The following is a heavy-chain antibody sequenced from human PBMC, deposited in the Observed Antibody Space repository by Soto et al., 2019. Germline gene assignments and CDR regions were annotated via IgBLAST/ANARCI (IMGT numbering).Heavy chain of an antibody. CDR3: AKRATGTYFDY. J-gene: IGHJ4*02. Sequence: EVQLLESGGGLVQPGGSLSLSCAASGFSFSSYAMNWVRQAPGEGLEWVSVISGSGDSTYYADSVKGRFTISRDNSKNTLYLQMNSLRAEDTAVYYCAKRATGTYFDYWGQGTLVTVSS. CDR2: ISGSGDST. V-gene: IGHV3-23*01. D-gene: IGHD1-1*01. CDR1: GFSFSSYA.